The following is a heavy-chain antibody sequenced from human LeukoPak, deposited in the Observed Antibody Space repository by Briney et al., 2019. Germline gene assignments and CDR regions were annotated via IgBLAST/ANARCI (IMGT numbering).Heavy chain of an antibody. D-gene: IGHD2-2*01. J-gene: IGHJ3*02. CDR3: ARLGTWAVPAAPLDAFDI. CDR1: GYSFTSYW. CDR2: IYPGDSDT. V-gene: IGHV5-51*01. Sequence: GESLKISCKSSGYSFTSYWIGWVRQMPGKGLEWMGIIYPGDSDTRYSPSFQGQVTISADKSISTAYLQWSSLKASDTAMYYCARLGTWAVPAAPLDAFDIWGQGTMVTVSS.